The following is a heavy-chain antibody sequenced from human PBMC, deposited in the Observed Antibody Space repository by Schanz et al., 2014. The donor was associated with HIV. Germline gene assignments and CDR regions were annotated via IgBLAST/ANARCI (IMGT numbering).Heavy chain of an antibody. V-gene: IGHV1-8*01. J-gene: IGHJ6*02. Sequence: QVQLVQSGAEMKKPGASVKVSCKASGYTFTSYGVSWVRQAPGQGLEWMGWINPNSGATDSAQKFQGRVTMTRDTSISTAYLEVDSLKSEDTAVYYCARGPKWEGLMDVWGQGTTVIVSS. CDR3: ARGPKWEGLMDV. D-gene: IGHD1-26*01. CDR2: INPNSGAT. CDR1: GYTFTSYG.